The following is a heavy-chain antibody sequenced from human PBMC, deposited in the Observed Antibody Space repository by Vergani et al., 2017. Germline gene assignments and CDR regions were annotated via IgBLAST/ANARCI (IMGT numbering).Heavy chain of an antibody. V-gene: IGHV3-73*02. Sequence: EVQLVESGGGLVQPGGSLKLSCAASGFTFSGSAMHWVRQASGKGLEWVGRIRSKANSYATAYAASVKGRFTISRDDSKNTAYLQMNSLKTEDTAVYYCARETKMFGEQKYSYGYWGQGTLVTVSS. J-gene: IGHJ4*02. D-gene: IGHD5-18*01. CDR3: ARETKMFGEQKYSYGY. CDR1: GFTFSGSA. CDR2: IRSKANSYAT.